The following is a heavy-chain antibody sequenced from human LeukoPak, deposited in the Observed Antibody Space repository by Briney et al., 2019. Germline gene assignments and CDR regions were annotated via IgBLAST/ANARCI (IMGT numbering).Heavy chain of an antibody. V-gene: IGHV3-21*06. J-gene: IGHJ4*02. D-gene: IGHD2-8*01. CDR2: VSNSGDYI. CDR1: GFTFSSYG. Sequence: GGSLRLSCAASGFTFSSYGTHWVRQAPGKGLEWVSSVSNSGDYIHYADSVKGRFTISRDNSKNSLYLQMNSLRAEDTAVYYCARALIGYYFDYWGQGTLVTVSS. CDR3: ARALIGYYFDY.